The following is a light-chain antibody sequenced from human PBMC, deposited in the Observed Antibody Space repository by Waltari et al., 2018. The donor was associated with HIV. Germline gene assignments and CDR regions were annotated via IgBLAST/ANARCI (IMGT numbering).Light chain of an antibody. V-gene: IGKV1D-16*01. CDR3: QQYYTFPRT. CDR2: GAS. J-gene: IGKJ1*01. CDR1: QTVRSS. Sequence: DIQITQSPPSLSASVGQRVTITCRASQTVRSSLAWYQQRPGKAPKSLVYGASKLQTEVPSRFSAGGSGTNFSLTISSLKPEDFATYICQQYYTFPRTFG.